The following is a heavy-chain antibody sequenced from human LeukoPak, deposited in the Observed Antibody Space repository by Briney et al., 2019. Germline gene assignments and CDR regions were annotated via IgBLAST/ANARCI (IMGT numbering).Heavy chain of an antibody. J-gene: IGHJ4*02. D-gene: IGHD2-8*02. CDR1: GFTFSSYT. V-gene: IGHV3-21*01. CDR2: ISSSSSHI. CDR3: ARVVPGTGFFY. Sequence: GGSLRLSCAASGFTFSSYTMNWVRQAPGKGLEWVSSISSSSSHIDYADSVKGRFTIYRDNAKNSLYLQMNSLRAEDTAVYYCARVVPGTGFFYWGQGTLVTVSS.